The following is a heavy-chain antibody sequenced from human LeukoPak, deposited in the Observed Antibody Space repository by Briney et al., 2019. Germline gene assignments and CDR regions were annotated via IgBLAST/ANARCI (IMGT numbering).Heavy chain of an antibody. V-gene: IGHV3-21*01. Sequence: GGSLRLSCAASGFTFSSYSMNWVRQAQGKGLEWVSSISSSSSYIYYADSVKGRFTISRDNAKNSLYLQMNSLRAEDTAVYYCVRVEYTSGWYYFDYWGQGTLVTVSS. CDR2: ISSSSSYI. CDR3: VRVEYTSGWYYFDY. J-gene: IGHJ4*02. D-gene: IGHD6-19*01. CDR1: GFTFSSYS.